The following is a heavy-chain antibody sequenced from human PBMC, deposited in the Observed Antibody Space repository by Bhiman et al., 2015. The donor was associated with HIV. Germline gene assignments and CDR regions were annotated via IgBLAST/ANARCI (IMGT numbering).Heavy chain of an antibody. Sequence: QVQLVESGGGVVQPGGSLRLYCAASGFSFSSYGMHWVRQAPGKGLEWVTFIRHDGNNKYYADSVKGRFTISRDNSKNTLHLQVDSLRAEDTAVYYCAKGVRLGELDAFDIWGQGTMVIVSS. CDR3: AKGVRLGELDAFDI. J-gene: IGHJ3*02. CDR2: IRHDGNNK. D-gene: IGHD3-16*01. CDR1: GFSFSSYG. V-gene: IGHV3-30*02.